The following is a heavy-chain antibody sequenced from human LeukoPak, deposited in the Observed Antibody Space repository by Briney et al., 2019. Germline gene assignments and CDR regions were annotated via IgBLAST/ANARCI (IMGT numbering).Heavy chain of an antibody. CDR2: ISSISSHI. CDR3: ARGGGLDV. V-gene: IGHV3-21*01. J-gene: IGHJ6*02. D-gene: IGHD3-16*01. Sequence: GGSLRLSCAASGFTFSTYTMNWVRQAPGQGLEWVSSISSISSHIFYADSVKGRFTISRDNAKNSLYLQMSSLRAEDTAVYFCARGGGLDVWGQGATVTVSS. CDR1: GFTFSTYT.